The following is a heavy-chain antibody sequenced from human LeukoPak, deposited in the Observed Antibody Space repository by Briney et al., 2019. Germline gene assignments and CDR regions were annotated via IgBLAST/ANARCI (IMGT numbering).Heavy chain of an antibody. Sequence: PGGSLRLSCAASGFTFSSYSMNWVRQAPGKGLEWVSSISSSSSYIYYADSVKGRLTISRDNAKNSLYLQMNSLRAEDTAVYYCAREGDGYNGGFDYWGQGTLVTVSS. J-gene: IGHJ4*02. D-gene: IGHD5-24*01. V-gene: IGHV3-21*01. CDR1: GFTFSSYS. CDR2: ISSSSSYI. CDR3: AREGDGYNGGFDY.